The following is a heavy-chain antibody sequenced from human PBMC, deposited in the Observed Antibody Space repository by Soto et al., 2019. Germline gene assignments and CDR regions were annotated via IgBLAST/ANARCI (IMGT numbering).Heavy chain of an antibody. CDR1: GGSISSAGYY. J-gene: IGHJ2*01. CDR3: ARESSYTSAGHFDL. V-gene: IGHV4-31*03. D-gene: IGHD4-4*01. Sequence: QVQLQESGPGLVKPSQTLSLTCTVSGGSISSAGYYWSWIRQHPGKGLEWIGYIYYSGNTYYNPSHKSRVTISVDTSENQCSLKLSSVTAADPAVYYFARESSYTSAGHFDLWGRGTLVTVSS. CDR2: IYYSGNT.